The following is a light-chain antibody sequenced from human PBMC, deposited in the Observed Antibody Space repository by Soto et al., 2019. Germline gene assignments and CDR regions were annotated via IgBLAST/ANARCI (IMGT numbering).Light chain of an antibody. Sequence: QSALTQPASVSGSPGQSITISCTGTSSDVGGYNYVSWYQQHPGKAPKLIIYDVINRPSGVSDRFSGSKSGNTASLTISGLQAEDGTDYYCSSYTSSSTPFVFGTGTKLTVL. CDR2: DVI. CDR3: SSYTSSSTPFV. CDR1: SSDVGGYNY. V-gene: IGLV2-14*03. J-gene: IGLJ1*01.